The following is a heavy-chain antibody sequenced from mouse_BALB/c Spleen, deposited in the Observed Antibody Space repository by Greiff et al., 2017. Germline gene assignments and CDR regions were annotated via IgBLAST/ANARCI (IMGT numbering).Heavy chain of an antibody. Sequence: EVKLVESGGGLVKPGGSLKLSCAASGFTFSSYAMSWVRQTPEKRLEWVATISSGGSYTYYPDSVKGRFTISRDNAKNTLYLQMSSLRSEDTAMYYCARRGYGSSYYAMDYWGQGTSVTVSS. V-gene: IGHV5-9-3*01. J-gene: IGHJ4*01. CDR3: ARRGYGSSYYAMDY. CDR1: GFTFSSYA. D-gene: IGHD1-1*01. CDR2: ISSGGSYT.